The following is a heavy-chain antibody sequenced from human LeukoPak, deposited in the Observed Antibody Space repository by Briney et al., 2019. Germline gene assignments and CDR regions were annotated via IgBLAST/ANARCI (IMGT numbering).Heavy chain of an antibody. CDR1: GDSVSSNSAT. D-gene: IGHD6-13*01. V-gene: IGHV6-1*01. J-gene: IGHJ2*01. CDR3: ARGSKGSSPYWYFDL. CDR2: TYYRSKWYN. Sequence: SQTLSLTCAISGDSVSSNSATWNWIRQSPSRGLEWLGRTYYRSKWYNDYAVSVKSRITINPDTSKNQFSVHLDSVSPDDTVFYCCARGSKGSSPYWYFDLWGRGTLVTVST.